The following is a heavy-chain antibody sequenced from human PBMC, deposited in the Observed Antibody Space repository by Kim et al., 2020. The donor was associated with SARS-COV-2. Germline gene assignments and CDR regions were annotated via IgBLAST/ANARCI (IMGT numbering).Heavy chain of an antibody. J-gene: IGHJ4*02. CDR3: ARSHSGSYFSHFDY. D-gene: IGHD1-26*01. V-gene: IGHV3-30*01. Sequence: ADSVKGRFPISRDNSKNTLYLQMNSLRAEDTAVYYCARSHSGSYFSHFDYWGQGTLVTVSS.